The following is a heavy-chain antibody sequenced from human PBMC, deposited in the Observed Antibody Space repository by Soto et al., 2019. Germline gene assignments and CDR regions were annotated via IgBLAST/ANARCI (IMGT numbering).Heavy chain of an antibody. CDR3: AKAQGYCSSTSCYDGYFQH. Sequence: EVQLLESGGGLVQPGGSLRLSCAASGFTFSSYAMSWVRQAPGKGLEWVSAISGSGGSTYYADSVKGRFTISRDNSKNTLYLLMNSLRAEDTAVYYCAKAQGYCSSTSCYDGYFQHWGQGTLVTVSS. CDR1: GFTFSSYA. D-gene: IGHD2-2*01. J-gene: IGHJ1*01. V-gene: IGHV3-23*01. CDR2: ISGSGGST.